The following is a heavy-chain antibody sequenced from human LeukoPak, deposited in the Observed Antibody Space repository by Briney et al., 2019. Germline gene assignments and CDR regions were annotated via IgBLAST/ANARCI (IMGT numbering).Heavy chain of an antibody. J-gene: IGHJ4*02. Sequence: SSTIYYADSVKGRFTISRDNAKNSLYLQMNSLRAEDTAVYYCVVRNYDILTGYYKLFDYWGQGTLVTVSS. V-gene: IGHV3-48*04. D-gene: IGHD3-9*01. CDR3: VVRNYDILTGYYKLFDY. CDR2: SSTI.